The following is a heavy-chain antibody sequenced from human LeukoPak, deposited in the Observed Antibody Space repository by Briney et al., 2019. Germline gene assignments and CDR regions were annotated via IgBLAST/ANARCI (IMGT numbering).Heavy chain of an antibody. V-gene: IGHV3-30*02. CDR1: GFTFINYG. Sequence: GGSLRLSCAASGFTFINYGMYWVRQAPGKGLEWVTFIRYDGSNKYYADSVKGRFTISRDNAKNSLYLQMNSLRAEDTAVYYCARDSTTHFDYWGQGTLVTVSS. CDR2: IRYDGSNK. J-gene: IGHJ4*02. CDR3: ARDSTTHFDY. D-gene: IGHD1-26*01.